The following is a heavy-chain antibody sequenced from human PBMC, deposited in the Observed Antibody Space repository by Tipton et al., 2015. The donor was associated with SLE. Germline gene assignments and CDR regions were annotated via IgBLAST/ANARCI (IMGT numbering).Heavy chain of an antibody. V-gene: IGHV1-2*02. CDR2: INPNSGGT. CDR1: GYTFTGYY. D-gene: IGHD5-18*01. J-gene: IGHJ4*02. CDR3: AGTARGGFDY. Sequence: QLVQSGAEVKKPGASVKVSCKASGYTFTGYYMHWVRQAPGQGLEWMGWINPNSGGTNYAQKFQGRVTITTDESTSTAYMELSSLRSEDTAVYYCAGTARGGFDYWGQGTLVTVSS.